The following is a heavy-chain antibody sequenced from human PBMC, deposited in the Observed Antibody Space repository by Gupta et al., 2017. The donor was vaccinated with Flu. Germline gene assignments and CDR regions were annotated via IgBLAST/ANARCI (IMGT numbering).Heavy chain of an antibody. CDR1: GLNFYEAW. J-gene: IGHJ4*01. D-gene: IGHD2-8*01. V-gene: IGHV3-15*01. Sequence: RLSCATSGLNFYEAWMSWVRRAPGKGLECVARIRSENHGGTTEYSAPVQGRFIISRDDSKGTVSLQMNSLKTEDTAMYYCTTGGVDWGLGTLVTVSS. CDR3: TTGGVD. CDR2: IRSENHGGTT.